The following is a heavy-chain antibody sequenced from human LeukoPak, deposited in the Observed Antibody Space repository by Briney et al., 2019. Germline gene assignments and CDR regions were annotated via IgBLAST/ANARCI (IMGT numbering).Heavy chain of an antibody. D-gene: IGHD3-3*01. CDR2: INHSGST. Sequence: SETLSLTCAVYGGSFSGYYWSWIRQPPGKGLEWIGEINHSGSTNYNPSLKSRVTISVDTSKNQFSLKLSSVTAADTTVYYCARIAVRFLEWLSPHNWFDPWGQGTLVTVSS. CDR3: ARIAVRFLEWLSPHNWFDP. J-gene: IGHJ5*02. CDR1: GGSFSGYY. V-gene: IGHV4-34*01.